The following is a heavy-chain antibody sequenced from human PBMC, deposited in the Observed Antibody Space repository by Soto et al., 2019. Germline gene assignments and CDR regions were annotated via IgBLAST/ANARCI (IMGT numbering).Heavy chain of an antibody. V-gene: IGHV1-69*13. Sequence: SVKVSCKASGGTFSSYAISWVRQAPGQGLEWMGGIIPIFGTANYAQKFQGRVTINADESTSPAYMELSSLRSEDTAVYYCARGGIGAAGTGYYYSGMDVWGQGTTVTVS. CDR3: ARGGIGAAGTGYYYSGMDV. CDR1: GGTFSSYA. J-gene: IGHJ6*02. D-gene: IGHD6-13*01. CDR2: IIPIFGTA.